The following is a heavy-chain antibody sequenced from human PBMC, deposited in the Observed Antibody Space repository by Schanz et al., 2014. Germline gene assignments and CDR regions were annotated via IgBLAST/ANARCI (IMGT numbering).Heavy chain of an antibody. CDR1: GYTFNNHG. Sequence: QVQLVQSGAEVKKPGASVKVSCKASGYTFNNHGISWVRQAPGQGLEWMGWISVYHGHTNYAEKVHGRGTMTTDTSTSTAYMELRSLISDDTAVYYCATNSPFRMVRGSNAFDAWGQGTMVTVSS. CDR3: ATNSPFRMVRGSNAFDA. V-gene: IGHV1-18*01. D-gene: IGHD3-10*01. J-gene: IGHJ3*01. CDR2: ISVYHGHT.